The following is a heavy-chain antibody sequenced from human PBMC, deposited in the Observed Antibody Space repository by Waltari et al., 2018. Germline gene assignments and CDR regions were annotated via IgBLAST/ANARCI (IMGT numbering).Heavy chain of an antibody. J-gene: IGHJ5*02. CDR3: ATGGSGRDWFDP. V-gene: IGHV1-24*01. D-gene: IGHD3-10*01. Sequence: QVQLVQSGAEVKKPGASVKVSCKVSGYTLTELSMHWVRQAPGKGLEWMGGFDPEDGETIYAQKCQGRVTMPEDTSTDTAYMERSSLRSEDTAVYYCATGGSGRDWFDPWGQGTLVTVSS. CDR1: GYTLTELS. CDR2: FDPEDGET.